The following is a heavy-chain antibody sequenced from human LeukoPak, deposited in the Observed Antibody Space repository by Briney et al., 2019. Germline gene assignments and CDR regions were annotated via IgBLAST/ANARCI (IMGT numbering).Heavy chain of an antibody. D-gene: IGHD3-16*02. CDR3: ARDYVWGSYRLDY. Sequence: GGSLRLSCAASGYTFTGYYMHWVRQAPGQGLEWMGWINPNSGGTNYAQKFQGRVTMTRDTSISTAYMELSRLRSDDTAVYYCARDYVWGSYRLDYWGQGTLVTVSS. CDR1: GYTFTGYY. V-gene: IGHV1-2*02. CDR2: INPNSGGT. J-gene: IGHJ4*02.